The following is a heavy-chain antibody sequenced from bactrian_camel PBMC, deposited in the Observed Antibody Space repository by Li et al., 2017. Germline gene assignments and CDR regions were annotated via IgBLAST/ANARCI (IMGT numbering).Heavy chain of an antibody. J-gene: IGHJ6*01. D-gene: IGHD2*01. Sequence: HVQLVESGGGSVQAGGSLRLSCASSGYAHNTYSRGWFRQAPGKEREGVAVIDKNGVTRYDGSVKGRFTISQDNAKKVLYLHMNDLKPKTLLFTTVQQTVRRRVNIVVVVTALSSLVTGARGPRSPSP. CDR1: GYAHNTYS. CDR2: IDKNGVT. CDR3: QQTVRRRVNIVVVVTALSSLVT. V-gene: IGHV3-3*01.